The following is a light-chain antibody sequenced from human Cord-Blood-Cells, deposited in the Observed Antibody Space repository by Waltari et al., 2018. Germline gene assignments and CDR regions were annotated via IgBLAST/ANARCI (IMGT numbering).Light chain of an antibody. Sequence: EIVMTPSPATLSVSTGERATLSCRASQSVSSNLAWYQQKPGQAPRLLIYGASTRATGIPARFSGSGSGTEFTLTISSLQSEDFAVYYCQQYNNWPYTFGQGTKLEIK. J-gene: IGKJ2*01. CDR2: GAS. CDR3: QQYNNWPYT. V-gene: IGKV3-15*01. CDR1: QSVSSN.